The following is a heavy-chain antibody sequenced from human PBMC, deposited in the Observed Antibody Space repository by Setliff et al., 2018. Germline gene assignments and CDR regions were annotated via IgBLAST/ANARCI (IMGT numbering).Heavy chain of an antibody. J-gene: IGHJ4*02. V-gene: IGHV1-3*04. CDR3: ARGSRGFDY. CDR2: IYTDSGNT. Sequence: GASVKVSCKASGATFSSYGISWVRQAPGQGLEWMGFIYTDSGNTKYSKNFQDRVAITRDTSASTAYMELSSLTSEDTAVYFCARGSRGFDYWGQGALVTVSS. CDR1: GATFSSYG.